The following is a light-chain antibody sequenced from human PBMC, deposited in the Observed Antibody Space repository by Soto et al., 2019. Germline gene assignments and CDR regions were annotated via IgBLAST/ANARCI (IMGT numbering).Light chain of an antibody. J-gene: IGLJ3*02. V-gene: IGLV6-57*01. Sequence: NFMLTQPHSVSGSPGKTVIISCTRSSGSIASNYVQWYQQRPASSPTTVIYEDNQRPSGVPDRFSGSIDSPSNSASLTISWPETEDEAAYFCQSYDATNQVFGGGTTLTVL. CDR3: QSYDATNQV. CDR2: EDN. CDR1: SGSIASNY.